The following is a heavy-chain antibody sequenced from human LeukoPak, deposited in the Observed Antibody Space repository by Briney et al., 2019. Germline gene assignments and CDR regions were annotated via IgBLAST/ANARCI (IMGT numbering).Heavy chain of an antibody. CDR1: GFTFSLYA. Sequence: PGGSLRLSCSASGFTFSLYAMHWVRQAPGKGLEYVSAINSDGSYIYYADSVKGRFTISRDNSKNTLYLQMNSLRAEDTAIYYCAKDLYYYGSGNYIDYWGQGTLVTVSS. J-gene: IGHJ4*02. CDR2: INSDGSYI. CDR3: AKDLYYYGSGNYIDY. V-gene: IGHV3-64*04. D-gene: IGHD3-10*01.